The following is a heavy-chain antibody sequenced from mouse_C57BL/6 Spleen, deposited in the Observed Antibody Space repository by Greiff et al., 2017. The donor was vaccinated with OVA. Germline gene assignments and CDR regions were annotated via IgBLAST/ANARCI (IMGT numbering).Heavy chain of an antibody. CDR1: GYTFTSYW. J-gene: IGHJ2*01. CDR2: IDPSDSYT. V-gene: IGHV1-69*01. Sequence: QVQLKQPGAELVMPGASVKLSCKASGYTFTSYWMHWVKQRPGQGLEWIGEIDPSDSYTNYNQKFKGKSTLTVDNSSSTAYMQLSSLTSEDSAVYYCARSGGNSYFDYWGQGTTLTVSS. D-gene: IGHD2-1*01. CDR3: ARSGGNSYFDY.